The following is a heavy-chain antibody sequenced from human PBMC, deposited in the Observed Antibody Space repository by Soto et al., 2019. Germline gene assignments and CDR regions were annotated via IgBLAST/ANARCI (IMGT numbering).Heavy chain of an antibody. V-gene: IGHV3-23*01. J-gene: IGHJ6*02. CDR2: ISGSGGST. Sequence: GGSLRLSCEASGFTFSSYAMSWVRQAPGKGLEWVSAISGSGGSTYYADSVKGRFTISRDNPKNTLYLQMNSLRAEDTAVYYCAKGLGYCSSTSCYQHYYGMDVWGQGTTVTVSS. D-gene: IGHD2-2*01. CDR1: GFTFSSYA. CDR3: AKGLGYCSSTSCYQHYYGMDV.